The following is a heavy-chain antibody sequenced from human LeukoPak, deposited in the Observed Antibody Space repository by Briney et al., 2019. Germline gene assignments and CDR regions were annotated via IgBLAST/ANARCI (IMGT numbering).Heavy chain of an antibody. CDR2: ISSSGSTI. J-gene: IGHJ4*02. Sequence: PGGSLRLSCAASGFTFSDYYMSWIRQAPGKGLEWVSYISSSGSTIYYADSVKGRFTISRDNAKNSLYLQMNSLRAEDTAVYYCARGDTYYYDSSGYYPKMEFDYWGQGTLVTVSS. CDR3: ARGDTYYYDSSGYYPKMEFDY. CDR1: GFTFSDYY. D-gene: IGHD3-22*01. V-gene: IGHV3-11*04.